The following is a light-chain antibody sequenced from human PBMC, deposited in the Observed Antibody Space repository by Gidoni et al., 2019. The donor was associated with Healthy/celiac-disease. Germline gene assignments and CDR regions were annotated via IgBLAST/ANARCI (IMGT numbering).Light chain of an antibody. V-gene: IGKV1-12*01. CDR1: QGISSW. CDR3: QQANSAPLT. J-gene: IGKJ4*01. Sequence: DLQMTQSPSSVSASVGDRVTITCRASQGISSWLAWYQQKPGQAPRLLIYSASTLYTGVPSRFSGSGSGTDFTLTISSLQPEDFATCYWQQANSAPLTFGGGTKVEIK. CDR2: SAS.